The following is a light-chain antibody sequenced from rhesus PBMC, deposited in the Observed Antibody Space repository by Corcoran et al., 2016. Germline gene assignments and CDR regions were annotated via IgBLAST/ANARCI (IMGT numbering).Light chain of an antibody. V-gene: IGKV1-22*01. CDR2: KES. Sequence: DIQMTQSPSSLSASVGDTVTITCRASQSISSWLDWYQQKPGKTPKLLIYKESSLQRGVPSRFCGSGAVTDFTLTISSLQPEDFATYYCLQYSSSPLTFGPGTKLYIK. CDR1: QSISSW. J-gene: IGKJ3*01. CDR3: LQYSSSPLT.